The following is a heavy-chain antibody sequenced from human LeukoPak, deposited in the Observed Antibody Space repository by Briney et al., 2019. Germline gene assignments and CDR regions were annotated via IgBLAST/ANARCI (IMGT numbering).Heavy chain of an antibody. CDR2: IDGGVGST. CDR1: GFTFSNYA. D-gene: IGHD2-15*01. J-gene: IGHJ3*02. V-gene: IGHV3-23*01. CDR3: AKDSVAANGRWDAFDI. Sequence: GESLRLSCAASGFTFSNYAMNWVRQAPGKGLECVSSIDGGVGSTYYADSVKGRFTISRDDSKNTLYLQMNSLRAEDTAVYYCAKDSVAANGRWDAFDIWGQGTMVTVSS.